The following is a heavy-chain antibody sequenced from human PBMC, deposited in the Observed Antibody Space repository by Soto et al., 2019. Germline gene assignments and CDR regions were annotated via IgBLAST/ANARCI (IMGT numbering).Heavy chain of an antibody. CDR1: GGSISSYY. V-gene: IGHV4-59*08. Sequence: SETLSLTCTVSGGSISSYYWSWIRQPPGKGLEWIGYIYYSGSTNYNPSLKSRVTISVDTSKNQFSLKLSSVTAADTAGYYCARHGSSWYDAGDYYYGMDVWGQGTTVTVSS. D-gene: IGHD6-13*01. CDR3: ARHGSSWYDAGDYYYGMDV. J-gene: IGHJ6*02. CDR2: IYYSGST.